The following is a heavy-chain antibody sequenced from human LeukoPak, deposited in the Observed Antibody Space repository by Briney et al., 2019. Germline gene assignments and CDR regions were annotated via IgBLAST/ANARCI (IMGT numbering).Heavy chain of an antibody. CDR1: GFTVSSNY. CDR2: IYRGGIT. J-gene: IGHJ4*02. CDR3: ARLNSVDTLFDY. V-gene: IGHV3-53*01. Sequence: GGSLTHSCAVSGFTVSSNYINWVRQAPGKGLEWVSVIYRGGITYYADSVKGRFTISRDNSKNTLYLQMNSLRAEDTAVYYCARLNSVDTLFDYWGQGTLVTVSS. D-gene: IGHD4-23*01.